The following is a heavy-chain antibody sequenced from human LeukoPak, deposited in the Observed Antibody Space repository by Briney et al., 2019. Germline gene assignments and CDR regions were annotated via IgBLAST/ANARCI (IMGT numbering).Heavy chain of an antibody. CDR1: GYSFTNYW. CDR3: ARQTAMGRSGDY. Sequence: HGESLKISFTASGYSFTNYWIGWVRQMPGKGLEWMGIIDPSDSETRYTPSFQGQVTISADKSLSTAYLQWNSLKASDTAMYYCARQTAMGRSGDYWGQGTLVIVSS. CDR2: IDPSDSET. J-gene: IGHJ4*02. V-gene: IGHV5-51*01. D-gene: IGHD5-18*01.